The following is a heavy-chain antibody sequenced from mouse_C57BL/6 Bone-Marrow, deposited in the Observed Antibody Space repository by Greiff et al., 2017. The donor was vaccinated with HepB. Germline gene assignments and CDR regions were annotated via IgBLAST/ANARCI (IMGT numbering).Heavy chain of an antibody. Sequence: QVQLQQSGPELVKPGASVKISCKASGYAFSSSWMNWVKQRPGKGLEWIGRIYPGDGDTNYNGKCKGKATLTADKSSSTAYMQLSSLTSEDSAVYFCARQGYDYDDYWGQGTTLTVSS. D-gene: IGHD2-4*01. V-gene: IGHV1-82*01. CDR3: ARQGYDYDDY. CDR1: GYAFSSSW. J-gene: IGHJ2*01. CDR2: IYPGDGDT.